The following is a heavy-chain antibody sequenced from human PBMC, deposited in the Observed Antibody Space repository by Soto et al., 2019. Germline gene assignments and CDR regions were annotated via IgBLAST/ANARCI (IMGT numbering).Heavy chain of an antibody. V-gene: IGHV3-21*01. Sequence: PGGSLRLSCAASGFIFSSYSMNWVRQAPGKGLEWISSTSSRSDYIYYADSLKGRFTISRDNAKNSLYLQMNSLRADDTAVYYCAREVDFGFDYWGQGTPVTVSS. CDR3: AREVDFGFDY. D-gene: IGHD5-12*01. J-gene: IGHJ4*02. CDR1: GFIFSSYS. CDR2: TSSRSDYI.